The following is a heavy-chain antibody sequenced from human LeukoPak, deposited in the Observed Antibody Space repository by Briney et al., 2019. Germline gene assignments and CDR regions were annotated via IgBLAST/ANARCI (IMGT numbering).Heavy chain of an antibody. CDR2: IFTSGST. CDR1: GGSISSYY. Sequence: SETLSLTCSVSGGSISSYYWSWIRQPAGKGLEWIGRIFTSGSTNYNPSLRSRVTLSVDTSKNQFSLKLSSVTAADTAVYFCARESSGSTDYWGQGTLVAVSS. V-gene: IGHV4-4*07. J-gene: IGHJ4*02. CDR3: ARESSGSTDY. D-gene: IGHD3-22*01.